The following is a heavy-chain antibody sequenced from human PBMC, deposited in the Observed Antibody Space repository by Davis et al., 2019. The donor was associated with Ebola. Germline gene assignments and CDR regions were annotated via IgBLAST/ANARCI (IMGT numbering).Heavy chain of an antibody. CDR2: ISSSSSYI. CDR1: GFTFSSNA. Sequence: GGSLRLSCATSGFTFSSNAMNWVRQAPGKGLEWVSSISSSSSYIYYADSVKGRFTISRDNAKNSLYLQMNSLRAEDTAVYYCAREIAVVYFDYWGQGTLVTVSS. D-gene: IGHD6-19*01. J-gene: IGHJ4*02. V-gene: IGHV3-21*01. CDR3: AREIAVVYFDY.